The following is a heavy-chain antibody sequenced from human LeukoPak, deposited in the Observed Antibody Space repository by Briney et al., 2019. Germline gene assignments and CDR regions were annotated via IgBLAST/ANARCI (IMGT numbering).Heavy chain of an antibody. D-gene: IGHD1-1*01. Sequence: QTAGSLTLSCAPSGLAFSSYWMHWVRQAPGKGLVWVTRISADGSYTLYEDSVKGRFTISRDNAKNTLYLQRNSLRAEDTAVYYCATANSGPDIWGQGTTVTVSS. CDR1: GLAFSSYW. V-gene: IGHV3-74*01. J-gene: IGHJ3*02. CDR3: ATANSGPDI. CDR2: ISADGSYT.